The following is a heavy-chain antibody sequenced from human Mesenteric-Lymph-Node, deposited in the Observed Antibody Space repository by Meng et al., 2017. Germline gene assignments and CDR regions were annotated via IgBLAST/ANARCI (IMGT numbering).Heavy chain of an antibody. CDR3: AYLVGSGKYYPQSSY. J-gene: IGHJ4*01. CDR1: GLIFSNYW. V-gene: IGHV3-7*01. CDR2: INQDESEK. D-gene: IGHD3-10*01. Sequence: GESLKISCAASGLIFSNYWMSWVRQSPRKGLEWVANINQDESEKYYVDSVKGRFTISRDNAKNSLYLQMNSLRAEDTAVYYCAYLVGSGKYYPQSSYWGQGTLVTVSS.